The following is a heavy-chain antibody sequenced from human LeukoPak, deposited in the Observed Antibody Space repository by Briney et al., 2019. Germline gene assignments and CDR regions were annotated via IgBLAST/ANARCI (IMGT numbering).Heavy chain of an antibody. CDR3: ARDSSPSKLGIMDV. D-gene: IGHD7-27*01. J-gene: IGHJ6*04. CDR1: GFTFSSYS. Sequence: PGGSLRLSCAASGFTFSSYSMNWVRQAPGKGLEWVSPISSSSSYIYYADSVKGRFTISRDNAKNSLYLQMNSLRAEDTAVYYCARDSSPSKLGIMDVWGKGTTVTVSS. V-gene: IGHV3-21*01. CDR2: ISSSSSYI.